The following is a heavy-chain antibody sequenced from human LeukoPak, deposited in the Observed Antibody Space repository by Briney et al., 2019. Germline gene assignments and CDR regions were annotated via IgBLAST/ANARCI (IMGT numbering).Heavy chain of an antibody. CDR2: VNSDGTGT. Sequence: GSLLTCCSASGFTFSSYGMHWVRQAPGKGLVWVSRVNSDGTGTTYADSVEGRFTISRDNAKNTVYLQMNSLRAEDTAIYYCIRTLIVATAPYMEASGKGTTVTVSS. CDR3: IRTLIVATAPYMEA. J-gene: IGHJ6*03. CDR1: GFTFSSYG. D-gene: IGHD5-12*01. V-gene: IGHV3-74*01.